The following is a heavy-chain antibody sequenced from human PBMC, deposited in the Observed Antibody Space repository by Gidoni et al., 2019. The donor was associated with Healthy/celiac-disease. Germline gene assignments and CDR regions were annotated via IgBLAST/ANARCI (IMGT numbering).Heavy chain of an antibody. D-gene: IGHD4-17*01. J-gene: IGHJ6*02. Sequence: QVQPVASGGGVVQPGRSLRLSCAASGFTFTSYGMHWVRQAPGKGLEWGAVIWYDGSNKYYADSVKGRFTISRDNSKNTLYLQMNSLRAEDTAVYYCARDGPPNTYGGEDERGGMDVWGQGTTVTVSS. CDR2: IWYDGSNK. CDR3: ARDGPPNTYGGEDERGGMDV. CDR1: GFTFTSYG. V-gene: IGHV3-33*01.